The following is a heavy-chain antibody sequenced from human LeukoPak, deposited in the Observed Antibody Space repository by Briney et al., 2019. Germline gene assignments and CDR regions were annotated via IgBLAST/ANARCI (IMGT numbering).Heavy chain of an antibody. CDR3: ARDGGGYDFHYYYGMDV. D-gene: IGHD5-12*01. J-gene: IGHJ6*02. CDR2: INHSGST. Sequence: SETLSLTCAVYGGSFSGYYWSWIRQPPGKGLQWIGEINHSGSTNYNPSLKSRVTISVDTSKNQFSLKLSSVTAADTAVYYCARDGGGYDFHYYYGMDVWGQGTTVTVSS. V-gene: IGHV4-34*01. CDR1: GGSFSGYY.